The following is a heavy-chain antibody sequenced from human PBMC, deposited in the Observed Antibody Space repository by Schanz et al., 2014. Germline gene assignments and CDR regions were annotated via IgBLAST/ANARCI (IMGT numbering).Heavy chain of an antibody. CDR2: IYYSGST. V-gene: IGHV4-30-4*07. CDR3: ARAAGPVDY. D-gene: IGHD6-13*01. J-gene: IGHJ4*02. Sequence: QVPLQESGPGLVKPSQTLSLTCAVSGGSISSGGYTWSWIRQPPGKGLEWIGYIYYSGSTYYNPSLKSRVTIPVDTSKNQVSLMLGSVTAADTAVYYCARAAGPVDYWGQGTLVTVSS. CDR1: GGSISSGGYT.